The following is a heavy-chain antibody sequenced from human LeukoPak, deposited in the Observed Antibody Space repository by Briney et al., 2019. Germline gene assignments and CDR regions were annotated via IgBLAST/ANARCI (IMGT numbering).Heavy chain of an antibody. CDR2: INPSGGST. Sequence: ASVKVSCKASGYTFTSYYMHWVRHAPGQGLELMGIINPSGGSTSNAQKFQGRVTMTRDTSTSTLYMELSSLRPEDTAVYYCARGSGSALAGRALHFDYWGQGTLVTVSS. J-gene: IGHJ4*02. CDR3: ARGSGSALAGRALHFDY. V-gene: IGHV1-46*03. CDR1: GYTFTSYY. D-gene: IGHD6-19*01.